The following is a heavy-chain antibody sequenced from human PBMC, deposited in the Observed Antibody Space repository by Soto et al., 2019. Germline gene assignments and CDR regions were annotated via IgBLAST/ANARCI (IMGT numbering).Heavy chain of an antibody. CDR3: ASGDPQYTSGWYYCDY. CDR2: ISYDGSNK. D-gene: IGHD6-19*01. Sequence: QVQLVESGGGVVQPGRSLRLSCAASGFTFSTYAMDWVRQAPGKGLEWVAVISYDGSNKYYADSVKGRFTISRDNSENTLYLQMNSLRAEDTAVYYCASGDPQYTSGWYYCDYWGQGALVTVSS. V-gene: IGHV3-30-3*01. J-gene: IGHJ4*02. CDR1: GFTFSTYA.